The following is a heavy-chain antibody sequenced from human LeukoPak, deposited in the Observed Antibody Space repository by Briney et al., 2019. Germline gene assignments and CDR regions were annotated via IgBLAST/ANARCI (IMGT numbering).Heavy chain of an antibody. CDR3: ARETVNYYDSSGYYRPYNWFDP. D-gene: IGHD3-22*01. CDR2: IYYSGST. V-gene: IGHV4-59*01. Sequence: SSETLSLTCTVSGGSISSYYWSWIRQPPGKGLEWIGYIYYSGSTNYNPSLKSRVTISVDTSKNQFSLKLSSVTAADTAVYYCARETVNYYDSSGYYRPYNWFDPWGQGTLVTVSS. CDR1: GGSISSYY. J-gene: IGHJ5*02.